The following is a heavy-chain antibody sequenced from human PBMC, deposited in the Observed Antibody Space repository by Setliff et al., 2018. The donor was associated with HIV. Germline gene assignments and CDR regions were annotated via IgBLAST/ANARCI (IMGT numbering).Heavy chain of an antibody. Sequence: SLTCAVSDYSISSGYYWGWIRQPPGKGLEWIGGIYHSGSTYYNPSLKSRVTISVDTSKNHFSLKLSSVTAADTAVYYCARLNNGAHYFHFDYWGQGTLVTVSS. D-gene: IGHD1-20*01. V-gene: IGHV4-38-2*01. CDR2: IYHSGST. CDR3: ARLNNGAHYFHFDY. CDR1: DYSISSGYY. J-gene: IGHJ4*02.